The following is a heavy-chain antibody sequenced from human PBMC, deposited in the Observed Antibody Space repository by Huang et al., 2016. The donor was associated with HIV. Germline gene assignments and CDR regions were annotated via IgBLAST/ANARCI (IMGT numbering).Heavy chain of an antibody. CDR1: GYIFTNYW. CDR3: ARSVVGSQANWFDP. J-gene: IGHJ5*02. CDR2: IYPGDSQT. Sequence: EVQLVQSGADVKKPGESLTISCNISGYIFTNYWIGWVRQMPGKGLEWMGFIYPGDSQTRYNPSFQGHVTFSVDKSINTAYLQWRSLRSSDSAMYYCARSVVGSQANWFDPWGQGTLVTVSS. V-gene: IGHV5-51*03. D-gene: IGHD1-26*01.